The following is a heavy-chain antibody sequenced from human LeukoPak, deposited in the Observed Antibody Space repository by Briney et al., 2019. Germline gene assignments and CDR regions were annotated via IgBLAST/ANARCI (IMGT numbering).Heavy chain of an antibody. CDR3: ARGKYDILTGYLYPIDY. Sequence: PGGSLRLSCPASGFTFSSYAMHWVRQAPGKGLEWVAVISYDGSNKYYADSVKGRFTISRDNSKNTLYLQMNSLRAEDTAVYYCARGKYDILTGYLYPIDYWGQGTLVTVSS. J-gene: IGHJ4*02. CDR1: GFTFSSYA. V-gene: IGHV3-30*04. D-gene: IGHD3-9*01. CDR2: ISYDGSNK.